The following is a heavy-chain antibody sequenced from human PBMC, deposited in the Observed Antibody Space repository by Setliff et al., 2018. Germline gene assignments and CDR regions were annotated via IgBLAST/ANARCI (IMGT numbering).Heavy chain of an antibody. V-gene: IGHV4-34*01. CDR1: GGTFTYYY. J-gene: IGHJ4*02. D-gene: IGHD6-6*01. CDR3: ARGRNIAIRLLDS. CDR2: INHSGST. Sequence: PSETLSLTCAASGGTFTYYYWTWIRQAPGKGLEWIGEINHSGSTNYNPSLKSRATISIDTSKNQFSLNQRSVTAADTAVYYCARGRNIAIRLLDSWGQGNLVTVSS.